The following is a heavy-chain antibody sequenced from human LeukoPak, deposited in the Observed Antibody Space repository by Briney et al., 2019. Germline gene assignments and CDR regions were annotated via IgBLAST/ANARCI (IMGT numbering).Heavy chain of an antibody. CDR1: GGTFSSYA. CDR2: IIPIFGTA. CDR3: ARAPLVQYSSGWYAY. J-gene: IGHJ4*02. V-gene: IGHV1-69*01. D-gene: IGHD6-19*01. Sequence: ASVKVSCKASGGTFSSYAISWVRQAPGQGLEWMGGIIPIFGTANYAQKFQGRVTITADESTSTAYMELSSPRSEDTAVYYCARAPLVQYSSGWYAYWGQGTLVTVSS.